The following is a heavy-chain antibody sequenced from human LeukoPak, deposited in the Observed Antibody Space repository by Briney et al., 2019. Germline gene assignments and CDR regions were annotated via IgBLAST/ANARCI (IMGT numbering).Heavy chain of an antibody. Sequence: SGGSLRLSCAASGFTLSTYWMSWVRQAPGKGLEWVANTNQDGSETYYVDSVKGRFTISRDNAKSSLYLQMTSLGAEDTAVYYCARDDSTGHFYFDYWGQGTLVTVSS. V-gene: IGHV3-7*01. D-gene: IGHD3-22*01. CDR2: TNQDGSET. CDR1: GFTLSTYW. J-gene: IGHJ4*02. CDR3: ARDDSTGHFYFDY.